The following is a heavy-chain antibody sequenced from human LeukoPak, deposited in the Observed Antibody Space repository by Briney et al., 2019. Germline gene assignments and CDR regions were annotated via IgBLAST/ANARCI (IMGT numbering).Heavy chain of an antibody. CDR2: ISGSGGRT. V-gene: IGHV3-23*01. D-gene: IGHD2-8*01. Sequence: GGSLRLSCAASGFTFSTYAMSWVRQAPGKGQEWVSAISGSGGRTYYADSVKGRFTISRDNSKNTLYLQMNSLRAEDTAVYYSAKEKVSSGYFDYWGQGTLVTVSS. CDR3: AKEKVSSGYFDY. CDR1: GFTFSTYA. J-gene: IGHJ4*02.